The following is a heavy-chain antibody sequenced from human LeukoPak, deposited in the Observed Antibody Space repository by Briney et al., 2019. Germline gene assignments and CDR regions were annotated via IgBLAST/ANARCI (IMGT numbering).Heavy chain of an antibody. D-gene: IGHD3-22*01. CDR1: GFTFSSYA. V-gene: IGHV3-23*01. Sequence: GGSLRLSCAASGFTFSSYAMSWVRQAPGKGLEWVSAISGSGGSTYYADSVKGRFTISRDNSKNTLYLQMNSLRAEDTAVYYCAKFTFQYYYDSSGADAFDIWGQGTMVTVSS. CDR2: ISGSGGST. J-gene: IGHJ3*02. CDR3: AKFTFQYYYDSSGADAFDI.